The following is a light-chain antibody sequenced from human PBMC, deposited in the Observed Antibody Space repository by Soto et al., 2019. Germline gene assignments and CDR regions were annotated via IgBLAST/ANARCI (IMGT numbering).Light chain of an antibody. V-gene: IGLV2-8*01. CDR2: EVI. CDR3: SSYAGISVV. Sequence: QSALTQPPSASGSPGQSVTISCTGTSSDVGGYNYVSWYQQQPGKAPKLMIYEVIKRPSGVPDRFSGSKSGNTASLTVSGLQAEDEADYYCSSYAGISVVFGGGTKLTVL. CDR1: SSDVGGYNY. J-gene: IGLJ2*01.